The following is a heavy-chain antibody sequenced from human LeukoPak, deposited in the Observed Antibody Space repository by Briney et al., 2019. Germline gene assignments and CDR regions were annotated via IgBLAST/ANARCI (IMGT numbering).Heavy chain of an antibody. J-gene: IGHJ3*02. CDR1: GYTFTGYY. Sequence: ASVKVSCKASGYTFTGYYMHWVRQAPGQGLEWMGWINPNSGGTNYAQKFQGRVTMTRDRSISTAYMELSRLRSDDTAVYYCARAHSYPDAFDIWGQGTMVTVSS. CDR3: ARAHSYPDAFDI. V-gene: IGHV1-2*02. CDR2: INPNSGGT. D-gene: IGHD2-2*01.